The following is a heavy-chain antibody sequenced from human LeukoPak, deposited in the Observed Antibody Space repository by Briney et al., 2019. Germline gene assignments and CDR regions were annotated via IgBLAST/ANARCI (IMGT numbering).Heavy chain of an antibody. CDR1: GGSISSYY. CDR2: IYYSGST. V-gene: IGHV4-59*12. Sequence: NPSETLSLTCTVSGGSISSYYWSWIRQPPGKGLEWIGYIYYSGSTNYNPSLKSRVTISVDTSKNQFSLKLSFVTAADTAVYYCAREYYYDSSGYKDDAFDIWGQGTMVTVSS. CDR3: AREYYYDSSGYKDDAFDI. D-gene: IGHD3-22*01. J-gene: IGHJ3*02.